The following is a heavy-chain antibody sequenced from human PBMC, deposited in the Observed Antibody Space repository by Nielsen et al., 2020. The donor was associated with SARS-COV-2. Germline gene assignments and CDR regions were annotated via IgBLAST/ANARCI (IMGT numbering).Heavy chain of an antibody. Sequence: SETLSLTCTVSGGSISSYYWSWIRQPPGKGLEWIGYIYYSGSTNYNPSLKSRVTISVDTSKNQFSLKLSSVTAADTAVYYCARGYNYYGSGSYYPYYYYGMDVWGQGTTVTVSS. D-gene: IGHD3-10*01. CDR1: GGSISSYY. CDR2: IYYSGST. J-gene: IGHJ6*02. CDR3: ARGYNYYGSGSYYPYYYYGMDV. V-gene: IGHV4-59*01.